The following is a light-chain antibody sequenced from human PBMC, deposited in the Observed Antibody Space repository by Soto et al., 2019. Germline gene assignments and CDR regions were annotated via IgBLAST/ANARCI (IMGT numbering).Light chain of an antibody. Sequence: QSALTQPPSVSGSPGQSVTISCTGTSSDVGGYNRVSWYQQPPGTAPKLMISEVSNRPSGVPDRFSGSKSGNTASLTISGLQTDDEADYYCSSYTSSSTYVFGTGTKLTVL. CDR1: SSDVGGYNR. CDR2: EVS. J-gene: IGLJ1*01. V-gene: IGLV2-18*02. CDR3: SSYTSSSTYV.